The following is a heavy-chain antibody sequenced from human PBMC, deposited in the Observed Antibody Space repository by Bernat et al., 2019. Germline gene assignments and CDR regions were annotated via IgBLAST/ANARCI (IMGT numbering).Heavy chain of an antibody. CDR3: ARGDDYFGMDV. CDR1: GGPISSGSYY. CDR2: IYTSGST. Sequence: QVQLQESGPGLVKPSQTLSLTCTVSGGPISSGSYYCSWIRQSAGKGMEWIGRIYTSGSTNYNPSLKSRITMSVDTSRKQVSLKLSSVTAADTAVYYCARGDDYFGMDVWGQGTTVTVSS. V-gene: IGHV4-61*02. J-gene: IGHJ6*02.